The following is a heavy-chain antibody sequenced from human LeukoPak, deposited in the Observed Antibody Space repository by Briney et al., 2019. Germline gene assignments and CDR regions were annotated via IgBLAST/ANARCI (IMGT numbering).Heavy chain of an antibody. J-gene: IGHJ3*02. CDR1: GGSISSYY. CDR2: IYTSGST. V-gene: IGHV4-4*07. Sequence: SETLSLTCTVSGGSISSYYWSWIRQPAGKELEWIGRIYTSGSTNYNPSLKSRVTMSVDTSKNQFSLKLSSVTAADTAVYYCARGVTIFGVAGPNDAFDIWGQGTMVTVSS. D-gene: IGHD3-3*01. CDR3: ARGVTIFGVAGPNDAFDI.